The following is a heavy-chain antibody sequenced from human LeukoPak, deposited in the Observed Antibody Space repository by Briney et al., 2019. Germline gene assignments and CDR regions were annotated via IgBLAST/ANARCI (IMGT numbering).Heavy chain of an antibody. D-gene: IGHD1-26*01. CDR1: GGSISSGGYY. V-gene: IGHV4-61*08. J-gene: IGHJ4*02. Sequence: SETLSLTCTVSGGSISSGGYYWSWIRQHPGKGLEWIAYIYYSGSTYYNPSLKSRVTISVDTSKNQFSLKLSSVTAADTAVYYCARDESGSYKNWGQGTLVTVSS. CDR2: IYYSGST. CDR3: ARDESGSYKN.